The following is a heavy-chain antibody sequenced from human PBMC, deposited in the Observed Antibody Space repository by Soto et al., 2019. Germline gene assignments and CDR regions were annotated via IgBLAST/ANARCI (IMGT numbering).Heavy chain of an antibody. D-gene: IGHD2-15*01. J-gene: IGHJ4*02. Sequence: QVQLAQSGAEVRKPGSSVKVSCRASGGSFSDFAFSWVRQAPGQGLEWMGGIIPMFAATKYEQRFQDRVTITADASTKTVYLALSSLTSDDSAVYYCARGGIVAVPAALSSYADYTNYRFDSWGQGTLVSVSS. CDR1: GGSFSDFA. CDR2: IIPMFAAT. CDR3: ARGGIVAVPAALSSYADYTNYRFDS. V-gene: IGHV1-69*01.